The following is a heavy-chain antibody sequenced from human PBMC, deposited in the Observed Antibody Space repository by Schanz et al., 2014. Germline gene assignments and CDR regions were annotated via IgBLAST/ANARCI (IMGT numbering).Heavy chain of an antibody. CDR2: IVPIAGIT. CDR1: GGTFSSDT. V-gene: IGHV1-69*02. D-gene: IGHD3-3*01. J-gene: IGHJ5*02. Sequence: QVHLVQSGAEVKKPGSSVKVSCKASGGTFSSDTFSWVRQAPGQGLEWMGRIVPIAGITNYAQRFQGRVTIAADKSTSTASMELSSLRSEDTAVYYCARQPGRITVSGVVSNWFDPWGQGTLVTVSS. CDR3: ARQPGRITVSGVVSNWFDP.